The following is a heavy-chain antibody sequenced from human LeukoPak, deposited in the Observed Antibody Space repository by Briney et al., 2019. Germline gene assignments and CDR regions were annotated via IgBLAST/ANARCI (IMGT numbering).Heavy chain of an antibody. CDR3: ARDYDSSGYYYYYYGMDV. J-gene: IGHJ6*02. CDR2: IIPILGIA. CDR1: GGAFSSYA. V-gene: IGHV1-69*04. Sequence: SVKVSCTASGGAFSSYAISWVRQAPGQGLEWMGRIIPILGIANYAQKFQGRVTITADKSTSTAYMELSSLRSEDTAVYYCARDYDSSGYYYYYYGMDVWGQGTTVTVSS. D-gene: IGHD3-22*01.